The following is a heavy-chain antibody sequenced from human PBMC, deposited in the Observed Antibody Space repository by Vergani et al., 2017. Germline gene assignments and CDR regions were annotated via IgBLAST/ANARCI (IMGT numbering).Heavy chain of an antibody. CDR3: ARVSEYCSSTSCLYYFDY. Sequence: EVQLVESGGGLVQPGGSLRLSCAASGFTFSSYEMNWVRQAPGKGLEWVSYISSSGSTIYYADSVKGRFTISRDNAKNSLYLQMNSLRAEDTAVYYCARVSEYCSSTSCLYYFDYWGQGTLVTVSS. CDR1: GFTFSSYE. D-gene: IGHD2-2*01. J-gene: IGHJ4*02. CDR2: ISSSGSTI. V-gene: IGHV3-48*03.